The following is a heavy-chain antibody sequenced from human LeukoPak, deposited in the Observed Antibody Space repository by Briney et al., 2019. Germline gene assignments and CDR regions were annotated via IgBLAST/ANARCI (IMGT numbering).Heavy chain of an antibody. D-gene: IGHD2-2*02. CDR1: GFTFSSYA. CDR3: ARGGYCSSTSCYTQGYYYYMDV. CDR2: ISYDGSNK. Sequence: GRSLRLSCAASGFTFSSYAMHWVRQAPGKGLEWVAVISYDGSNKYYADSVKGRFTISRDNSKNTLYLQMNSLRAEDTAVYYCARGGYCSSTSCYTQGYYYYMDVWGKGTTVTVSS. J-gene: IGHJ6*03. V-gene: IGHV3-30-3*01.